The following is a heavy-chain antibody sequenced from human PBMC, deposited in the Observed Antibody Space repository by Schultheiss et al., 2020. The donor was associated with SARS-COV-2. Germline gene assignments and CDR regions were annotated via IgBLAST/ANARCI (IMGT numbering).Heavy chain of an antibody. CDR1: GGSISSSSYY. CDR3: ARSDGWRHQNPFDY. J-gene: IGHJ4*02. CDR2: IYYSGST. V-gene: IGHV4-39*07. Sequence: SQTLSLTCTVSGGSISSSSYYWGWIRQPPGKGLEWIGSIYYSGSTYYNPSLKSRVTISVDTSKNQFSLKLSSVTAADTALYYCARSDGWRHQNPFDYWGQGTLVTVSS. D-gene: IGHD2-15*01.